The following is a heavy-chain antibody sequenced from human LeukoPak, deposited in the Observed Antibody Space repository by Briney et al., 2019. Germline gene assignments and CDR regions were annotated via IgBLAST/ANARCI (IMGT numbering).Heavy chain of an antibody. CDR3: ARGIPAAAGSMLLKISYYFDY. Sequence: SETLSLTCTVSGGSISSYYWSWIRQPPGKGLEWIGCIYYSGSTNYNPSLKSRVTISVDTSKNQFSLKLSSVTAADTAVYYCARGIPAAAGSMLLKISYYFDYWGQGTLVTVSS. CDR2: IYYSGST. V-gene: IGHV4-59*01. CDR1: GGSISSYY. D-gene: IGHD6-13*01. J-gene: IGHJ4*02.